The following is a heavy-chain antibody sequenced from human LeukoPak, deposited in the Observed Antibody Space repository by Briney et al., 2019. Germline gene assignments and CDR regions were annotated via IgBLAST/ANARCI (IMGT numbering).Heavy chain of an antibody. CDR3: ARELDYDFWSGAPSYYYYMDV. CDR2: IIPIFGTA. J-gene: IGHJ6*03. V-gene: IGHV1-69*13. CDR1: GGTFSSYA. Sequence: ASVKVSCKASGGTFSSYAISWVRQAPGQGLEWMGGIIPIFGTANYAQKFQGRVTITAEESTSTAYMELSSLRSEDTAVYYCARELDYDFWSGAPSYYYYMDVWGKGTTVTVSS. D-gene: IGHD3-3*01.